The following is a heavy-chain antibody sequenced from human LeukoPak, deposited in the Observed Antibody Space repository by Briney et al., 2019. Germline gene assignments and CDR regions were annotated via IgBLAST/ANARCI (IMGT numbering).Heavy chain of an antibody. J-gene: IGHJ6*03. Sequence: QPGGSLRLSCEASGFSFSIYGMHWVRQAPGKGLEWLALLWYDGTNKYYADSVGGRFSISRDNSRNTLYLEMSSLRADDTAVYYCARGYSTSHYYLDVWGKGTTVTVSS. CDR3: ARGYSTSHYYLDV. CDR1: GFSFSIYG. D-gene: IGHD2/OR15-2a*01. V-gene: IGHV3-33*01. CDR2: LWYDGTNK.